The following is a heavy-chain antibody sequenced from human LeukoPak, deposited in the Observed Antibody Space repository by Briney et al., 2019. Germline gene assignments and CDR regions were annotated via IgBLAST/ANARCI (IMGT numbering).Heavy chain of an antibody. D-gene: IGHD2-2*01. CDR3: ARANFLYCSSSTCLSDY. CDR2: INPNDGDT. Sequence: GASVKVSCKASGCTFTDYYMHWVRQAPGQGFEWMGWINPNDGDTNYAQKFQGRVTMTRDTFISTAHMEVSRLRSDDTAVYYCARANFLYCSSSTCLSDYWGQGTLVTVSS. J-gene: IGHJ4*02. CDR1: GCTFTDYY. V-gene: IGHV1-2*02.